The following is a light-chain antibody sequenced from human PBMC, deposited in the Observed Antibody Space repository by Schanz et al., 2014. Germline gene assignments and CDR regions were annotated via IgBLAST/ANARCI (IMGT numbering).Light chain of an antibody. CDR2: DAS. CDR3: LVSYSGAQV. V-gene: IGLV7-46*01. Sequence: QAVVTQEPSLTVSPGGTVTLTCGSSTGAVTSGHYPYWFQQQPGQAPRTLISDASNKHSWTPARFSGSLLGGKAALTLSGAQPEDEAEYYCLVSYSGAQVFGGGTKLTVL. CDR1: TGAVTSGHY. J-gene: IGLJ2*01.